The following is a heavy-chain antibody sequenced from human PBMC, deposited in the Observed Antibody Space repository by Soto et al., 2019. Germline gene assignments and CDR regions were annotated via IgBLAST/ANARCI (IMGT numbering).Heavy chain of an antibody. J-gene: IGHJ4*02. V-gene: IGHV4-59*01. CDR2: IYYNGNT. Sequence: ETLSRTCAVSADSFSKYYWTWIRQPPGKGLEWIGYIYYNGNTNYNPSLKRRVTISVDTSKKEISLSLSSVTAADTAVYYCASVTFGGVVLAHWGQGTLVTVYS. CDR1: ADSFSKYY. CDR3: ASVTFGGVVLAH. D-gene: IGHD3-16*01.